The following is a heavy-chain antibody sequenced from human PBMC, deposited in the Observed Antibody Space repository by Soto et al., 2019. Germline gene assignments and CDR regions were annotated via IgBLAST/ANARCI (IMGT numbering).Heavy chain of an antibody. V-gene: IGHV1-46*01. J-gene: IGHJ4*02. CDR3: ARSLLPGDF. CDR2: INPNGGST. CDR1: GYTFIHYY. Sequence: QVQLVQSGAEVKKPGAPVKISCKASGYTFIHYYIHWVRQAPGQGLEWMAIINPNGGSTNYAQKFQGRVTVTSDTSTTTVSMELNSLESDDTAVYFCARSLLPGDFWGQGTLVTVSS. D-gene: IGHD2-21*01.